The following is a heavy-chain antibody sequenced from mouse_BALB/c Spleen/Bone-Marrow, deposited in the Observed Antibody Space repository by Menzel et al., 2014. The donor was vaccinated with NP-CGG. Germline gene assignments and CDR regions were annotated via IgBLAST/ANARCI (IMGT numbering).Heavy chain of an antibody. CDR2: ISDGGSST. D-gene: IGHD1-1*01. J-gene: IGHJ1*01. Sequence: EVQVVESGGGLVKPGGSLKLSCAASGFTFSDYFMYWVRQTPEKRLEWVATISDGGSSTYYPDSVKGRFTISRDNAKNNLYLQISSLKSEDIAMYYCARQYYYAGSYRYFDVWRAGTTVTVSS. V-gene: IGHV5-4*02. CDR3: ARQYYYAGSYRYFDV. CDR1: GFTFSDYF.